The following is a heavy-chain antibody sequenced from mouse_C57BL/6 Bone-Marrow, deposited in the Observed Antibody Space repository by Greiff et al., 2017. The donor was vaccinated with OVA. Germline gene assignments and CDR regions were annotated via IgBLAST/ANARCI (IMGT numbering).Heavy chain of an antibody. Sequence: EVKLVESGPVLVKPGASVKMSCKASGYTFTDYYMNWVKQSHGKSLEWIGVINPYNGGTSYNQKFKGKATLTVDKSSSTAYMELNSLTSEDSAVYYCARSAWTYWGQGTLVTVSA. CDR2: INPYNGGT. CDR1: GYTFTDYY. V-gene: IGHV1-19*01. CDR3: ARSAWTY. J-gene: IGHJ3*01.